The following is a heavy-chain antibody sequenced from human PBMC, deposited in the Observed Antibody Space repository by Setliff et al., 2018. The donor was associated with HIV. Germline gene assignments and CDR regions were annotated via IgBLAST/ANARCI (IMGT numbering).Heavy chain of an antibody. CDR3: ARDHQTMLWLDY. Sequence: ASVKVSCKSSGDTFSTYVFTWVRQAPGQGLEWMGGVTPILHTTNYAQKFQGRVTITANISTRTVYMELSSLTSEDTAIYYCARDHQTMLWLDYWGQGTLVTVSS. CDR2: VTPILHTT. D-gene: IGHD2-21*01. V-gene: IGHV1-69*10. J-gene: IGHJ4*02. CDR1: GDTFSTYV.